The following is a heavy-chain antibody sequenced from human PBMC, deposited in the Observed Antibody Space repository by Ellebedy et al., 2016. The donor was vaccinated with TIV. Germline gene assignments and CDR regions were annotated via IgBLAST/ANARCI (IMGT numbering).Heavy chain of an antibody. V-gene: IGHV4-30-4*01. CDR2: IYYSGST. CDR1: GGSISSGDYY. D-gene: IGHD5-18*01. J-gene: IGHJ5*02. CDR3: ARDGGYSYGRYWFDP. Sequence: SETLSLTCTVSGGSISSGDYYWSWIRQPPGKGLEWIGYIYYSGSTYYNPSLKSRVTISVDTSKNQFSLKLSSVTAADTAVYYCARDGGYSYGRYWFDPWGQGTLVTVSS.